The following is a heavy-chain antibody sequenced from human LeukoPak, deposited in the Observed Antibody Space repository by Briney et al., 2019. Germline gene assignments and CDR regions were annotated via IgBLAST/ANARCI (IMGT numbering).Heavy chain of an antibody. CDR1: GFTFSTFA. J-gene: IGHJ1*01. CDR2: IFPSGGEI. D-gene: IGHD6-19*01. Sequence: PGGSLRLSCAASGFTFSTFAMIWVRQPPGKGLEWVSSIFPSGGEIHYADSVRGRFTISRDNSKSTLSLQMNSLRAEDTAIYYCTRNSGWYGLSWGQGTLVTVSS. V-gene: IGHV3-23*01. CDR3: TRNSGWYGLS.